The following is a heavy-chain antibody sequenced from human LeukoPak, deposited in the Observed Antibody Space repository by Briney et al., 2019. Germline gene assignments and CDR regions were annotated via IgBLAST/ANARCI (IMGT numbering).Heavy chain of an antibody. D-gene: IGHD3-3*01. CDR1: GSTFSSHW. CDR2: IRQDGGVK. V-gene: IGHV3-7*01. J-gene: IGHJ4*02. CDR3: AREGDYIFDC. Sequence: GGSLRLSCAASGSTFSSHWMSWVRQAPEKGLEWVANIRQDGGVKKYVDSVKGRFTISRDNARNLVYLQMDNLRAEDTAIYYCAREGDYIFDCWGQGTLVTVSS.